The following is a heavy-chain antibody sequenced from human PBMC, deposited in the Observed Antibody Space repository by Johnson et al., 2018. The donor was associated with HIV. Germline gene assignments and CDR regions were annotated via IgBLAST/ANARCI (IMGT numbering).Heavy chain of an antibody. V-gene: IGHV3-30*03. J-gene: IGHJ3*02. D-gene: IGHD6-6*01. Sequence: QVQLVESGGGVVQPGRSLRLSCAATGFSFGTYAMHWVRQAPGKGLEWVAVISHDGYNEDYGDSVKGRFTISRDNSKNSLYLQLNSLRPEDTAVYYCASLVGSSSGEAFDIWGQGTMVTVSS. CDR1: GFSFGTYA. CDR3: ASLVGSSSGEAFDI. CDR2: ISHDGYNE.